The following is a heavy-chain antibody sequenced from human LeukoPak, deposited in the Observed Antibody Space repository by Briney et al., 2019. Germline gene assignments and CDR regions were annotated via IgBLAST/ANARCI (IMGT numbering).Heavy chain of an antibody. CDR3: ARDLSWIQGCLDY. CDR1: GYTFTSYG. V-gene: IGHV1-18*04. J-gene: IGHJ4*02. CDR2: ISAYNGNT. Sequence: ASVKVSCKASGYTFTSYGISWVRQAPGQGLEWMGWISAYNGNTNYAQKLQGRVTMTTDTSTSTACMELRSLRSDDTAVYYCARDLSWIQGCLDYWGQGTLVTVSS. D-gene: IGHD5-18*01.